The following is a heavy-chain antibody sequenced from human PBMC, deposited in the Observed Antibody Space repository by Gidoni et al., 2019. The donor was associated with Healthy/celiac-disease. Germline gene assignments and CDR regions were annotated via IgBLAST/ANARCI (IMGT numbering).Heavy chain of an antibody. Sequence: GGVVQPGRSLRLSCAASGFTFSRYAMHWVRQAPGKGLEWVAVISYDGSNKYYADSVKGRFTISRDNSKNTLYLQMNSLRAEDTAVYYCARSQYSFYSSSWYEVDYWGQGTLVTVSS. J-gene: IGHJ4*02. CDR1: GFTFSRYA. V-gene: IGHV3-30-3*01. CDR3: ARSQYSFYSSSWYEVDY. D-gene: IGHD6-13*01. CDR2: ISYDGSNK.